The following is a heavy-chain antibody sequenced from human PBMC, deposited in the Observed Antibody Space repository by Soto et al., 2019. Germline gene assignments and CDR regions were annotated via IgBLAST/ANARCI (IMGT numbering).Heavy chain of an antibody. D-gene: IGHD6-13*01. V-gene: IGHV4-59*01. CDR2: IYYSGGT. CDR3: ARDGSIAAAGPPLGYFDY. J-gene: IGHJ4*02. Sequence: SETLSLTCTVSGGSISSYYWSWIRQPPGKGLEWIGYIYYSGGTNYNPSLKSRVTISVDTSKNQFSLKLSSVTAADTAVYYCARDGSIAAAGPPLGYFDYWGQGTLVTVSS. CDR1: GGSISSYY.